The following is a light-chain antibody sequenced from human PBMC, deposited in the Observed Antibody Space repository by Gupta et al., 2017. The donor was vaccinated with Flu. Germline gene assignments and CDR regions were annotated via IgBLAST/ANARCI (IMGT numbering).Light chain of an antibody. CDR1: QTISNIH. CDR2: AAS. J-gene: IGKJ3*01. Sequence: VTLSCRASQTISNIHLALYLHKPGQAPRLLIYAASIRATGIPDRFSGGGSGTDFSLTITRLEPEDFAVYFCQHYDASLFTFGPGT. CDR3: QHYDASLFT. V-gene: IGKV3-20*01.